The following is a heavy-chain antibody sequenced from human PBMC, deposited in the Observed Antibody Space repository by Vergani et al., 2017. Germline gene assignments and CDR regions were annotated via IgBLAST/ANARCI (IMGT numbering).Heavy chain of an antibody. V-gene: IGHV1-2*02. Sequence: QVQLVQSGGEVKKPGASVKVSCKASGYTFTDYFMHWVRQAPGQGLEWMGWINPNSGGTNYAQKFQGRVTMTRDMSINTAYMELNNLRSYDTAVYYCARVGTSSNRDYFDYWGQGTLVTVSS. CDR3: ARVGTSSNRDYFDY. J-gene: IGHJ4*02. CDR2: INPNSGGT. D-gene: IGHD2-2*01. CDR1: GYTFTDYF.